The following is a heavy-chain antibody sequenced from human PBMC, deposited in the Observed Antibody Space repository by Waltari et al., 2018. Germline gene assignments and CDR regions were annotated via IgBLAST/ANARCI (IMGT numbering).Heavy chain of an antibody. CDR3: ARDRRYSGSYYGAKAPDY. J-gene: IGHJ4*02. CDR1: GYTFTGYY. CDR2: INPNSGGT. V-gene: IGHV1-2*06. Sequence: QVQLVQSGAEVKKPGASVKVSCKASGYTFTGYYMHWVRQAPGQGLEWMGRINPNSGGTNYAQKFQGRVTMTRDTSISTAYMELSRLRSDDTAVYYCARDRRYSGSYYGAKAPDYWGQGTLVTVSS. D-gene: IGHD1-26*01.